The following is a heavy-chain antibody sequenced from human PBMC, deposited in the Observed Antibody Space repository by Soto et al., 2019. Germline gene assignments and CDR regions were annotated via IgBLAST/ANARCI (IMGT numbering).Heavy chain of an antibody. Sequence: QVQLVQSGAGVKKPGSSVKVSCKASGGTFSNYAISWVRQAPGQGLEWMGGLIPIFGTANYARKFQGRLTLTADKSTSTAYMELSSLRSEDTAVYYCARREVPTIFGVANNWFDPWGQGTLVTVSS. D-gene: IGHD3-3*01. CDR1: GGTFSNYA. V-gene: IGHV1-69*14. J-gene: IGHJ5*02. CDR3: ARREVPTIFGVANNWFDP. CDR2: LIPIFGTA.